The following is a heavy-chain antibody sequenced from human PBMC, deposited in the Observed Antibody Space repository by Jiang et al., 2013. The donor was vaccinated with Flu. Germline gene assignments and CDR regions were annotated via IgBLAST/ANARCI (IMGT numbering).Heavy chain of an antibody. D-gene: IGHD5-12*01. CDR3: ARRPNGGVAISSGHFQQ. CDR2: INYSGNV. J-gene: IGHJ6*02. Sequence: LLKPSETLSLTCGVSGGSLSGYYWSWIRQPPGKGLEWLGEINYSGNVNYNPSLRSRITISVDRSKNQFSLDLKSVTAADTAVYYCARRPNGGVAISSGHFQQWGQGTTVTVSS. V-gene: IGHV4-34*01. CDR1: GGSLSGYY.